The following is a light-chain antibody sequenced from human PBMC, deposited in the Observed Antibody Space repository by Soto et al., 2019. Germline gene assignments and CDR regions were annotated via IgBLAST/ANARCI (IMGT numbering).Light chain of an antibody. Sequence: IVLTQSPGTLSLSPGERASLSCRASQSVSGKNLAWYQQKPGQAPRLLIFGASNRATGIPDRFSGSGSGTDFTLTISRLEPEDFAVYHCQQYGRSPTTFGQGTKVEIK. CDR1: QSVSGKN. V-gene: IGKV3-20*01. CDR2: GAS. J-gene: IGKJ1*01. CDR3: QQYGRSPTT.